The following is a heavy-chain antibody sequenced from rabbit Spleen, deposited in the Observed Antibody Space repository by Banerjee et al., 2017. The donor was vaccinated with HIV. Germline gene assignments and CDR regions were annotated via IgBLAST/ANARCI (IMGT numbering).Heavy chain of an antibody. CDR1: GLDFSSRYW. CDR3: ARDSAGREDFNL. V-gene: IGHV1S45*01. J-gene: IGHJ4*01. CDR2: IDVVKGGST. D-gene: IGHD4-2*01. Sequence: QEQLEESGGDLVKPGASLTLTCKASGLDFSSRYWICWVRQAPGKGLEWIACIDVVKGGSTYYASWAKGRFTISKTSSTTVTLQMTSLTAADTATYFCARDSAGREDFNLWGPGTLVTVS.